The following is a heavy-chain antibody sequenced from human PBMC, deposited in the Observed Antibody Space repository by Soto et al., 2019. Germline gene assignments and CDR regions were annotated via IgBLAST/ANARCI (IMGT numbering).Heavy chain of an antibody. CDR3: ARREGRWVVSYFDY. J-gene: IGHJ4*02. V-gene: IGHV4-59*08. CDR1: GGSISSYY. D-gene: IGHD1-26*01. CDR2: IYYSGST. Sequence: PSETLSLTCTVSGGSISSYYWSWIRQPPGKGLEWIGYIYYSGSTNYNPSLKSRVTISVDTSKNQFSLKLSSVTAADTAVYYCARREGRWVVSYFDYWGQGTLVTVSS.